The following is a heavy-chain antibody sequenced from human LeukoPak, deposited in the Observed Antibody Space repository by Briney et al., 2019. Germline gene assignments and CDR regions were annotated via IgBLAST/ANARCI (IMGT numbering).Heavy chain of an antibody. V-gene: IGHV4-61*02. CDR3: ARDRRHLAGAVYYYYMDV. Sequence: SQTLSLTCTVSGGSISSGSYYWSWIRQPAGKGLEWIGRIYTSGSTNYNPSLKSRVTISVDTSKNQFSLKLSSVTAADTAVYYCARDRRHLAGAVYYYYMDVWGKGTTVTISS. CDR1: GGSISSGSYY. CDR2: IYTSGST. J-gene: IGHJ6*03. D-gene: IGHD3-3*02.